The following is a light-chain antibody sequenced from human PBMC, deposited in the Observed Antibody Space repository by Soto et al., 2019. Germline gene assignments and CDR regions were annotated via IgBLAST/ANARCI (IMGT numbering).Light chain of an antibody. CDR3: SSYAGTSTFVL. CDR1: SSDVGRYNL. J-gene: IGLJ2*01. V-gene: IGLV2-23*01. Sequence: QSALTQPASVSGSPGHSISISCTGSSSDVGRYNLVSWYQHRPGKAPKLIIYEASKRPSGVSDRISGSKSGNTASLTISGLQAEDEADYYCSSYAGTSTFVLFGGGTKLTVL. CDR2: EAS.